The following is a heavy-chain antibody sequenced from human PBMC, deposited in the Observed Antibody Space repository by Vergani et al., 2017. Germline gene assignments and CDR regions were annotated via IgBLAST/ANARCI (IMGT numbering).Heavy chain of an antibody. J-gene: IGHJ4*02. CDR3: AKVLRYSSGWYFRYFDY. Sequence: QVQLVESGGGVVQPGRSLRLSCAASGFTFSSYGMHWVRQAPGKGLEWVAVISYDGSNKYYADSVKGRFTISRDNSKNTLYLQMNSLRAEDTAVYYCAKVLRYSSGWYFRYFDYWGQGTLVTVSS. CDR2: ISYDGSNK. CDR1: GFTFSSYG. D-gene: IGHD6-19*01. V-gene: IGHV3-30*18.